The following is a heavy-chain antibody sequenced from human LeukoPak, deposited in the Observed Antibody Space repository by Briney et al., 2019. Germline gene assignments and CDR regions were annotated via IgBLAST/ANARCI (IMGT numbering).Heavy chain of an antibody. J-gene: IGHJ4*02. CDR1: GFTFSSYE. Sequence: GGSLRLSCAASGFTFSSYEMNWVRQAPGKGLEWVSYISSSGSTIYYADSVKGRFTLSRDNAKNSLYLQMNRLRAEDTAVYYCARTGGSYPYYFEYWGQGTLVTVSS. V-gene: IGHV3-48*03. CDR3: ARTGGSYPYYFEY. CDR2: ISSSGSTI. D-gene: IGHD1-26*01.